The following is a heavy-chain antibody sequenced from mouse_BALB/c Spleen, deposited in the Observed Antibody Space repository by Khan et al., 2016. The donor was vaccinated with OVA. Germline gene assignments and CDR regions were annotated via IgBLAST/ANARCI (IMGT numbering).Heavy chain of an antibody. CDR3: ARFICSGYDRYAMDY. J-gene: IGHJ4*01. V-gene: IGHV2-3*01. CDR2: IWGDGST. D-gene: IGHD2-2*01. CDR1: GFALSSYG. Sequence: QVQLKQSRPGLVAPSQSLSITCSVSGFALSSYGVSWIRQPPGKGLEWLGIIWGDGSTNFHSGLRSRLSISKDNSKSQVFLKLNSLQIDDTATYSCARFICSGYDRYAMDYWGQGTSVTVSS.